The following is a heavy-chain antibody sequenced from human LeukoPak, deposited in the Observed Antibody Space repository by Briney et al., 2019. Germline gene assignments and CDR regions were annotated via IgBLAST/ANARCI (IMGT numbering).Heavy chain of an antibody. J-gene: IGHJ4*02. Sequence: GRSLRLSCAASGFTFSSYGMHWVRQAPGKGLEWVAVIWYDGSNKYYADSVKGRFTISRDNSKNTLYLQMNSLRAEDTAVYYCARDESGIAAMDYWGQGTLVTVSS. CDR1: GFTFSSYG. D-gene: IGHD6-6*01. CDR3: ARDESGIAAMDY. CDR2: IWYDGSNK. V-gene: IGHV3-33*01.